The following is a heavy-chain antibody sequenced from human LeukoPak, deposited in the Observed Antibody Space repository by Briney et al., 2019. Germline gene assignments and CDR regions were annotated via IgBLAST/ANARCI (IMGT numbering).Heavy chain of an antibody. CDR3: AKENRGYYGSGSYYNWFDP. D-gene: IGHD3-10*01. V-gene: IGHV3-30*02. CDR2: VRFDGSDK. Sequence: PGGSLRLSCAASGFTFRSHDMHWVRQAPGKGLEWVTFVRFDGSDKKYADSVKGRFTISRDNSKNTLYLQMNSLRVEDTAVYYCAKENRGYYGSGSYYNWFDPWGQGTLVTVSS. CDR1: GFTFRSHD. J-gene: IGHJ5*02.